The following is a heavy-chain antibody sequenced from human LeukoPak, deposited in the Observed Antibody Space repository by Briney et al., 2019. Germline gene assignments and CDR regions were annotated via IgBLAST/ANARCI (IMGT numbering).Heavy chain of an antibody. CDR3: ARDLRHYDILTGYPILFDY. D-gene: IGHD3-9*01. Sequence: GASVKVSCKASGYTFTSYYMHWVRQAPGQGLEWMGIINPSGGSTSYAQKFQGRVTMTRDTSTSTVYMELSSLRSEDTAVYYCARDLRHYDILTGYPILFDYWGQGTLVTVSS. V-gene: IGHV1-46*01. CDR2: INPSGGST. J-gene: IGHJ4*02. CDR1: GYTFTSYY.